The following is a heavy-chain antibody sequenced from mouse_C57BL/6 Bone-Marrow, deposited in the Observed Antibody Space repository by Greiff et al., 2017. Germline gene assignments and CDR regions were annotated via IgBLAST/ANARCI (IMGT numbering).Heavy chain of an antibody. CDR3: AGANYYGSSYDAMDY. J-gene: IGHJ4*01. CDR1: GYSFTDYN. V-gene: IGHV1-39*01. CDR2: INPNYGTT. Sequence: VQLQQSGPELVKPGASVKISCKASGYSFTDYNMNWVKQSNGKSLEWIGVINPNYGTTSYNQKFKGKATLTVDKSSSTAYMQLNSLTSEASAVYYCAGANYYGSSYDAMDYWGQGTSVTVSS. D-gene: IGHD1-1*01.